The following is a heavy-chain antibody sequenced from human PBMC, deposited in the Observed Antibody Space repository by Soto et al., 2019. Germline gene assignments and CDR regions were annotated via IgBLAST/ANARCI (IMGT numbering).Heavy chain of an antibody. V-gene: IGHV3-21*01. D-gene: IGHD3-22*01. CDR1: GFTFSSYS. J-gene: IGHJ4*02. Sequence: GGSLRLSCAASGFTFSSYSMNWVLQAPGKWLEWVSSLSSSSSYIYYAHSFQGRFTISRDTAKNSLYLQMNSLRAEDTAVYYCARDAGPYYYDSSGYSAYWGQGTLVTVSS. CDR3: ARDAGPYYYDSSGYSAY. CDR2: LSSSSSYI.